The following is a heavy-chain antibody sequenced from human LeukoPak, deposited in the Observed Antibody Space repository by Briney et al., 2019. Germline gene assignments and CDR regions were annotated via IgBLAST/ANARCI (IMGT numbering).Heavy chain of an antibody. CDR2: FDPEDGET. J-gene: IGHJ6*03. Sequence: GASVKVSCKVSDYTLTELSMHWVRQAPGKGLERMGGFDPEDGETIYAQKFQGRVTMTEDTSTDTAYMELSSLRSEDTAVYYCATWGSHYYYYMDVWGQGTTVTVSS. D-gene: IGHD3-16*01. CDR1: DYTLTELS. CDR3: ATWGSHYYYYMDV. V-gene: IGHV1-24*01.